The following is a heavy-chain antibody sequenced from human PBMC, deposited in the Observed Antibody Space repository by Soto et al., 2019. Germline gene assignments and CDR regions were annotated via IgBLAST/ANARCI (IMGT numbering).Heavy chain of an antibody. CDR2: IYDGATT. J-gene: IGHJ6*02. Sequence: QVQLQESGPGLVKPSQTLSLTCTVSGGSISGTSYYWNWIRQHPEKGLEWIGFIYDGATTYYNPSFKNRVTISDDTSKNQFSLKLTSVTAADTAVYYCARDRSGDYRYYYGMDVWGQGTTVTVSS. CDR1: GGSISGTSYY. D-gene: IGHD4-17*01. V-gene: IGHV4-31*03. CDR3: ARDRSGDYRYYYGMDV.